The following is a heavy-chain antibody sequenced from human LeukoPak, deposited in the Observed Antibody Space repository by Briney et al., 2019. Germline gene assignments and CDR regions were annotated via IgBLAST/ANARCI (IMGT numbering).Heavy chain of an antibody. J-gene: IGHJ5*02. CDR2: ISGSGGTT. CDR3: AKSATGTTSNWFDP. CDR1: GFTFSSYA. V-gene: IGHV3-23*01. D-gene: IGHD1-7*01. Sequence: TGGSLRLSRAASGFTFSSYAMSWVRQAPGKGLEWVSAISGSGGTTYYADSVKGRFTISRDNSKNTLHLQMNSLRAEDTAVYYCAKSATGTTSNWFDPWGQGTLVTVSS.